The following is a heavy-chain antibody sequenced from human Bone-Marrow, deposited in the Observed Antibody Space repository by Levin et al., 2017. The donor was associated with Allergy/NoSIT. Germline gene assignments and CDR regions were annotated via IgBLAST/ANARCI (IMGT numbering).Heavy chain of an antibody. CDR3: ARQSTVVTPDNWFDP. CDR1: GASIGRSNYY. CDR2: VYYSGST. V-gene: IGHV4-39*01. Sequence: SQTLSLTCTVSGASIGRSNYYWGWIRQSPRKGLEWIGTVYYSGSTYYNPSLQSRVTISVDTSKNEFSLKLTSVTAADTAVYYCARQSTVVTPDNWFDPWGQGTLVTVSS. J-gene: IGHJ5*02. D-gene: IGHD4-23*01.